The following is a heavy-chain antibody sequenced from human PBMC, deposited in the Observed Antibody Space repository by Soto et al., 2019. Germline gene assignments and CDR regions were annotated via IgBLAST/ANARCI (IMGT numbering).Heavy chain of an antibody. V-gene: IGHV4-34*01. Sequence: QVQLQQWGAGLLKPSETLSLTCAVNGGSFSGYYWNWIRQSAGKGLEWIGRVHHSGTTNYNPSLNSPLTISLNTSKNHFSLQLNSVTAAYTAMYYCVRQKGFFDWSSHVTGPGGMDVWGQGTAVTVSS. J-gene: IGHJ6*02. CDR1: GGSFSGYY. CDR3: VRQKGFFDWSSHVTGPGGMDV. D-gene: IGHD3-9*01. CDR2: VHHSGTT.